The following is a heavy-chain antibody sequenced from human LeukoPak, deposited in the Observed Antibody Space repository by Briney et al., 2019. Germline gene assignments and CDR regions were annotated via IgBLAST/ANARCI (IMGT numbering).Heavy chain of an antibody. CDR1: GGSISGYY. CDR3: ARGVGSSWYWLFDY. Sequence: PSETLSLTCAVSGGSISGYYWSWIRQPPGKGLEWIGYIYYSGSTNYNPSLKSRVTISVDTSKNQFSLKLSSVTAAATAVYYCARGVGSSWYWLFDYWGQGTLVTVSS. D-gene: IGHD6-13*01. J-gene: IGHJ4*02. V-gene: IGHV4-59*01. CDR2: IYYSGST.